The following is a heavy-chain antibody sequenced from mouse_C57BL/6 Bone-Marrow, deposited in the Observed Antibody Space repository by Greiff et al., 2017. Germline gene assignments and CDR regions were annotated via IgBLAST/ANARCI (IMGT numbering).Heavy chain of an antibody. J-gene: IGHJ2*01. D-gene: IGHD1-1*01. CDR2: IHPNSGST. CDR3: ARSITTVVAKDYFDY. V-gene: IGHV1-64*01. Sequence: QVQLQQSGAELVKPGASVKLSCKASGYTFTSYWMHWVKQRPGQGLEWIGMIHPNSGSTNYNEKFKSKATLTVDKSSSTAYMQLSSLTSEDSAVYYCARSITTVVAKDYFDYWGQGTTLTVSS. CDR1: GYTFTSYW.